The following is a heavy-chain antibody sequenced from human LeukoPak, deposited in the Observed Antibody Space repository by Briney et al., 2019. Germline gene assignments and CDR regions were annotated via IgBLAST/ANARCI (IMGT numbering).Heavy chain of an antibody. CDR3: ARLLYSCSPKYYFDY. V-gene: IGHV4-34*01. CDR1: GGSFSGYY. CDR2: INHSGST. Sequence: ASETLSLTCAVYGGSFSGYYWSGIRQPPGKGLEGIGEINHSGSTNYNPSLKSRVTISVDTSKNQFSLKLSSVTAADTAVSYCARLLYSCSPKYYFDYWGQRTLVTVSS. D-gene: IGHD6-6*01. J-gene: IGHJ4*02.